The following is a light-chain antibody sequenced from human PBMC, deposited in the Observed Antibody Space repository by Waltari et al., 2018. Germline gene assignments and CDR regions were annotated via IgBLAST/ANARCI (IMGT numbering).Light chain of an antibody. Sequence: QSALTQPASVSGSPGQSITISCTGTSSDVGNYNLVSWYQQHPGKAPKRMIYEVSKRPSGASNRCSGSRSGNTASLTISGLQAEDEADYYCCAYAGISTFVIFGGGTKVTVL. CDR3: CAYAGISTFVI. J-gene: IGLJ2*01. CDR1: SSDVGNYNL. V-gene: IGLV2-23*02. CDR2: EVS.